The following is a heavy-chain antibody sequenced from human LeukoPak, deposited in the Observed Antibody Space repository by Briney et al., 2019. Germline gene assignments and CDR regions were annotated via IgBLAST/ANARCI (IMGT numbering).Heavy chain of an antibody. V-gene: IGHV4-34*01. Sequence: SETLSLTCAVYGESFSGFYWSWVRQPPGKGLEWIGEVDHSGNTNYNPSLKSRVTISADTSKNQFSLKLSSVTAADTAVYYCASLGQQLVQFDYWGQGTLVTVSS. CDR1: GESFSGFY. CDR3: ASLGQQLVQFDY. D-gene: IGHD6-13*01. CDR2: VDHSGNT. J-gene: IGHJ4*02.